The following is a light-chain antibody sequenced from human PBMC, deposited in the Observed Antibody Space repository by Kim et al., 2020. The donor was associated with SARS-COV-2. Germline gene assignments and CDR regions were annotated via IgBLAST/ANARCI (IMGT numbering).Light chain of an antibody. CDR3: QAWDRSTAV. CDR2: QDS. J-gene: IGLJ2*01. CDR1: ILGDKY. Sequence: SVSAGQTASTTCSGDILGDKYACWYQQKPGRSPVLVIYQDSKRPSGIPERFSASNSGKTATPTIGGTRAMNEADNNCQAWDRSTAVFGGGTQLTVL. V-gene: IGLV3-1*01.